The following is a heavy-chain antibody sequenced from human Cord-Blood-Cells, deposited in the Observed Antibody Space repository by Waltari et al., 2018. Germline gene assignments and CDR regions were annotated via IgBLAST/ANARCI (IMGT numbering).Heavy chain of an antibody. CDR2: ISDDGSNK. J-gene: IGHJ3*02. CDR1: GFTFSSYG. V-gene: IGHV3-30*03. D-gene: IGHD6-13*01. CDR3: ARSGYSSSWYWGAFDI. Sequence: QVQLVESGGGVVQPGRSLRLSCAASGFTFSSYGMHWVRQAPGKGLEWVAVISDDGSNKYYADSWKGRFTISRDNSKNTLYLQMNSLRAEDTAVYYCARSGYSSSWYWGAFDIWGQGTMVTVSS.